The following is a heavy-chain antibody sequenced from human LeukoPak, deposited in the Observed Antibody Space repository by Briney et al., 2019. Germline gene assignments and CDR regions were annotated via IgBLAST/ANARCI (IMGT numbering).Heavy chain of an antibody. V-gene: IGHV4-39*01. D-gene: IGHD3-22*01. CDR2: IFFSGST. CDR1: GGSISNSNNY. Sequence: SGTLSLTCTVSGGSISNSNNYWGWIRQPPGKGLEWIGSIFFSGSTNYNPSLKSRVTISVDTSKNQFSLKLTSVTAADTAVYYCARHRDHYYYDTDPWGQGTLVTVSS. CDR3: ARHRDHYYYDTDP. J-gene: IGHJ5*02.